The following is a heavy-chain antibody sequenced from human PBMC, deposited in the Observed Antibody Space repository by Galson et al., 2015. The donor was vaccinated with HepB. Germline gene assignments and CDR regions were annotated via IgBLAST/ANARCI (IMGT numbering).Heavy chain of an antibody. Sequence: SVKVSCKASGFTFTSSAMQWVRQARGQRLEWIGWIVVSSGNTNYAQKFQERVTITRDMSTSTAYMELSSLRSEDTAVYYCAAVNYGSGSYYANFDYWGQGTLVTVSS. V-gene: IGHV1-58*02. CDR3: AAVNYGSGSYYANFDY. CDR2: IVVSSGNT. D-gene: IGHD3-10*01. J-gene: IGHJ4*02. CDR1: GFTFTSSA.